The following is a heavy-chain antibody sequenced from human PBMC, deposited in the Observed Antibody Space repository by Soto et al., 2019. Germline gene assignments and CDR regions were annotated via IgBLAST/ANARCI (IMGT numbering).Heavy chain of an antibody. CDR1: GGSISSYY. Sequence: SETLPLTCTVSGGSISSYYWSWIRQPPGKGLEWIGYIYYSGSTNYNPSLKSRVTISVDTSKNQFSLKLSSVTAADTAVYYCARGQQWRDAFDIWGQGTMVTVSS. D-gene: IGHD6-19*01. CDR3: ARGQQWRDAFDI. CDR2: IYYSGST. V-gene: IGHV4-59*01. J-gene: IGHJ3*02.